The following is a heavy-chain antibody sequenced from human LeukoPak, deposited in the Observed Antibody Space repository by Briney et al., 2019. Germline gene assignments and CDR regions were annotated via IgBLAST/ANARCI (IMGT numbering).Heavy chain of an antibody. J-gene: IGHJ4*02. Sequence: SETLSLTCTVSGDSVSGYYWSWIRQPPGKGLERIGYIYYSGSTNYNPSLKSRVTMSVDTSKNQFSLKLTSVTAADTAVYYCARDRFGRTTHFDYWGQGTLVTVSS. CDR2: IYYSGST. V-gene: IGHV4-59*02. CDR1: GDSVSGYY. D-gene: IGHD3-10*01. CDR3: ARDRFGRTTHFDY.